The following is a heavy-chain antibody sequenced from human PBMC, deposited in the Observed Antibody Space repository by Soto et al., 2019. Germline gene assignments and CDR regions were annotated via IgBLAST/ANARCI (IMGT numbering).Heavy chain of an antibody. CDR1: GVTFSTYS. V-gene: IGHV3-48*01. Sequence: GGSLRLSCAASGVTFSTYSMNWLRQAPGKGLEWVSYISTTGSTIYYADSVKGRFTISRDNAKNSLYLQMTSLRAEDTAVYYCARYKGYCSGGSCYYYYYMDVWGKGTTVTVS. J-gene: IGHJ6*03. CDR2: ISTTGSTI. D-gene: IGHD2-15*01. CDR3: ARYKGYCSGGSCYYYYYMDV.